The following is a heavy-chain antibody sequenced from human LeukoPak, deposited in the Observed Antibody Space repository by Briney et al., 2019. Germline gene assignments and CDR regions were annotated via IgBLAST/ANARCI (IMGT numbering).Heavy chain of an antibody. CDR3: ARIRRGDSSGYYYWAFDI. CDR2: IDWDDDK. D-gene: IGHD3-22*01. CDR1: GGSISSGSYC. V-gene: IGHV2-70*11. J-gene: IGHJ3*02. Sequence: TLSLTCTVSGGSISSGSYCWSWIRQPPGKALEWLARIDWDDDKYYSTSLKTRLTISKDTSKNQVVLTMTNMDPVDTATYYCARIRRGDSSGYYYWAFDIWGQGTMVTVSS.